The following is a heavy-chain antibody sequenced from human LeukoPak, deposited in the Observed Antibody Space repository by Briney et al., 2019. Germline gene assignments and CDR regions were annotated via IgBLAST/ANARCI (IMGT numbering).Heavy chain of an antibody. CDR2: ISAYNGNT. CDR3: ARGPLTDIHWSRYYGMDV. Sequence: ASVKVSCKASGYTVTSYGISWVRQAPGQGREWMGWISAYNGNTNYAQKLQGRVTMTTDTSTSTAYIELRSLRSDDTAVYYCARGPLTDIHWSRYYGMDVWGQGTTVTVSS. CDR1: GYTVTSYG. V-gene: IGHV1-18*01. J-gene: IGHJ6*02. D-gene: IGHD3-16*01.